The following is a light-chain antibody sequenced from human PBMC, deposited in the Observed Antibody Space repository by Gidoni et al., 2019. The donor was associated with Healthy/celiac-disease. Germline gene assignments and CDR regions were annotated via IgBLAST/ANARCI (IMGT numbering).Light chain of an antibody. Sequence: SYVLTLPPSVSVAPGKTARIMCGGSNIGSKSVHWYQQKPGQAPVLVVHDDRARPSGLPELCSGANAGNTATLTISRGEAGDEADDYCQVWDNSGDLQEVFGTGTTVTVL. CDR3: QVWDNSGDLQEV. J-gene: IGLJ1*01. CDR1: NIGSKS. CDR2: DDR. V-gene: IGLV3-21*03.